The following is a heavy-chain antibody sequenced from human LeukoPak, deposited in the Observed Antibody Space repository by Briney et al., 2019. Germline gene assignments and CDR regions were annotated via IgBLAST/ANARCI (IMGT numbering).Heavy chain of an antibody. V-gene: IGHV4-34*01. CDR3: ARGGGYCSSTSCYNDY. J-gene: IGHJ4*02. Sequence: PSETLSLTCAVYGGSFSGYYWSWIRQPSGKGLEWIGEINHSGSTNYNPSLKSRVTISVDTSKNQFSLKLSSVTAADTAVYYCARGGGYCSSTSCYNDYWGQGTLVTVSS. D-gene: IGHD2-2*02. CDR1: GGSFSGYY. CDR2: INHSGST.